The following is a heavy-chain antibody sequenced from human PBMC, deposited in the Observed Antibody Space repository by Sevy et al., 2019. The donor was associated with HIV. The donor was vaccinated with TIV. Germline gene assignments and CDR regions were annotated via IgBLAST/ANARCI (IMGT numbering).Heavy chain of an antibody. CDR3: ASKGGSQPNDAFDT. V-gene: IGHV3-7*01. CDR1: GFSFTWYW. CDR2: IKQDGSEK. D-gene: IGHD3-10*01. Sequence: GGSLRLSCAASGFSFTWYWMSWVRQTPEKGLEWVANIKQDGSEKNYVDSVKGRFTISRDKAKNSLYLQMNSLRAEDTAVYYCASKGGSQPNDAFDTWGQGTMVTVSS. J-gene: IGHJ3*02.